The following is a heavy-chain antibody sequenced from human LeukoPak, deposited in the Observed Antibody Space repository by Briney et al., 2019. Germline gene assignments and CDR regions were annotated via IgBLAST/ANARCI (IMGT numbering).Heavy chain of an antibody. J-gene: IGHJ4*02. CDR3: ARGAVEMATIQYYFDY. Sequence: PSETLSLTCTVSGGSISSSSYYWGWIRQPPGKGLEWIGYIYHSGSTYYNPSLKSRVTISVDRSKNQFSLKLSSVTAADTAVYYCARGAVEMATIQYYFDYWGQGTLVTVSS. V-gene: IGHV4-30-2*01. D-gene: IGHD5-24*01. CDR2: IYHSGST. CDR1: GGSISSSSYY.